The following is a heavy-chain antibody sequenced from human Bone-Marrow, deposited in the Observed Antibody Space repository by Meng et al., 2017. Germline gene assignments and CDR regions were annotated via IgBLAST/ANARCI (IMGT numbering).Heavy chain of an antibody. Sequence: GRVGEFGGGVGRPGSSLRLSCAAPGLTFSSSAMHWVRQAPGKGLEWVAVISYDGSNKYYADSVKGRFTISRDNSKNTLYLQMNSLRAEDTAVYYCARVHFDYWGQGTLVTVSS. CDR1: GLTFSSSA. V-gene: IGHV3-30*01. J-gene: IGHJ4*02. CDR3: ARVHFDY. CDR2: ISYDGSNK.